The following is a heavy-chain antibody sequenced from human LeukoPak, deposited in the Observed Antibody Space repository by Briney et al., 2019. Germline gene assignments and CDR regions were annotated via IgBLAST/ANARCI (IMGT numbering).Heavy chain of an antibody. Sequence: SETLSLTCTVSGGSISSYYWSWIRQPAGKGLEWIGRIYTSGSTNYNPSLKSRVTMSVDTSKNQFSLKLSSVTAADTAVYYCARFLYCSGGSCYDYWGQGTLVTVSS. D-gene: IGHD2-15*01. CDR2: IYTSGST. J-gene: IGHJ4*02. CDR3: ARFLYCSGGSCYDY. CDR1: GGSISSYY. V-gene: IGHV4-4*07.